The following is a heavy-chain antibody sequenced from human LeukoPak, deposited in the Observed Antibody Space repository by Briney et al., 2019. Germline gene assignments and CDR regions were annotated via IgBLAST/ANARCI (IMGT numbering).Heavy chain of an antibody. CDR3: AADSFSRGGNYYYYGMDA. V-gene: IGHV1-58*02. CDR1: GFTFTSSA. Sequence: SVKVSCKASGFTFTSSAMQWARQARGQRLEWIGWIVVGSGNTNYAQKFQERVTITRDMSTSTAYMELSSLRSEDTAVYYCAADSFSRGGNYYYYGMDAWGQGTTVTVSS. CDR2: IVVGSGNT. J-gene: IGHJ6*02. D-gene: IGHD2/OR15-2a*01.